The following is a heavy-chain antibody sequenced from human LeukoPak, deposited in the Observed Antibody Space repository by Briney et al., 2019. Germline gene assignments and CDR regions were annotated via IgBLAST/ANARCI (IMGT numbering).Heavy chain of an antibody. CDR1: GGSFSGYY. J-gene: IGHJ4*02. D-gene: IGHD2-2*01. V-gene: IGHV4-34*01. CDR2: INRSGGT. Sequence: SETLCLTCAVYGGSFSGYYWSWIRQPPGKGLEWIGEINRSGGTNYNPSLKSRVTISVDTTKNPLSLKLSPVTAADTAVYYCARERGGRLGVVPTAIGKGYFDYCGQGNLVTASS. CDR3: ARERGGRLGVVPTAIGKGYFDY.